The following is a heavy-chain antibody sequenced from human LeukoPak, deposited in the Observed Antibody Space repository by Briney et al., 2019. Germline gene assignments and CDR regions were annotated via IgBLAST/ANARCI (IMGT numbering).Heavy chain of an antibody. D-gene: IGHD6-6*01. CDR3: TRLGIAPRDFDY. CDR2: SRDKGNRYTT. Sequence: WGSLRLSCAASGFTFSDHYIDWVRQAPGKGLEWVGRSRDKGNRYTTAYAASVRGRFTISRDDSKNSLYLQMNSLKIEDTAVYYCTRLGIAPRDFDYWGQGTLVTVSS. CDR1: GFTFSDHY. J-gene: IGHJ4*02. V-gene: IGHV3-72*01.